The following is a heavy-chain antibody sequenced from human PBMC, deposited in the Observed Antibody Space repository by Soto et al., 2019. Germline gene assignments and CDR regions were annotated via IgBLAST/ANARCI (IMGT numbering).Heavy chain of an antibody. J-gene: IGHJ5*02. Sequence: SETLSLTCAVSGGSISSSNWWSWVRQPPGKGLEWIGEIYHSGSTNYNPSLKSRVTISVDKSKNQFSLKLSSVTAADTAVYYCARRPNCSGGSCYWFDPWGQGTLVTVSS. CDR3: ARRPNCSGGSCYWFDP. CDR1: GGSISSSNW. V-gene: IGHV4-4*02. CDR2: IYHSGST. D-gene: IGHD2-15*01.